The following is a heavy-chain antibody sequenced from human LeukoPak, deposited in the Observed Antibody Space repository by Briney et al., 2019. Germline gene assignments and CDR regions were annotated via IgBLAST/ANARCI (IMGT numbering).Heavy chain of an antibody. CDR1: GFTFSSYW. CDR2: INWNGGST. J-gene: IGHJ4*02. D-gene: IGHD3-10*01. V-gene: IGHV3-20*04. Sequence: GGSLRLSCAASGFTFSSYWMSWVRQAPGKGLEWVSGINWNGGSTGYTDSVKGRFTISRDNAKNSLYLQMNSLRAEDTALYSCARRRVTFVRGVDITSYYFDYWGQGTLVTVSS. CDR3: ARRRVTFVRGVDITSYYFDY.